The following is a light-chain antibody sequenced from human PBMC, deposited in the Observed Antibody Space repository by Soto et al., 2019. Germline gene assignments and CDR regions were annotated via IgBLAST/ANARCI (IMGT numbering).Light chain of an antibody. CDR1: QSVSSD. J-gene: IGKJ1*01. Sequence: EIVMTQSPATLSVSPGERATLSCRASQSVSSDLAWYQQKPDQAPRLLIYAASTRATGIPARFSGSGSGTEFTLTISSLLSEDFAVYYCQQYNNWPPWTFGQGTKVEIK. CDR2: AAS. V-gene: IGKV3-15*01. CDR3: QQYNNWPPWT.